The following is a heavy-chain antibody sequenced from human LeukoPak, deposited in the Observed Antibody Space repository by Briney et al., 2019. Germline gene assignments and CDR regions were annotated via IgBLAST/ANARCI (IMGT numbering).Heavy chain of an antibody. D-gene: IGHD3-10*01. CDR1: GGSISSYY. J-gene: IGHJ6*02. V-gene: IGHV4-59*01. CDR2: IYYSGST. CDR3: ARSYPNGSGSYYNRVYYYGMDV. Sequence: HPSETLSLTCTASGGSISSYYWSWIRQPPGKGLEWIGYIYYSGSTIYNPSLKSRVTISVDTSKNQFSLKLSSVTAADTVVYYCARSYPNGSGSYYNRVYYYGMDVWGQGTTVTVSS.